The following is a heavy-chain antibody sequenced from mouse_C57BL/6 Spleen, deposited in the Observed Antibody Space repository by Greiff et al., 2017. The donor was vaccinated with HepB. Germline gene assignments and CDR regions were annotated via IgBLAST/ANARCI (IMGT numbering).Heavy chain of an antibody. D-gene: IGHD1-1*01. CDR1: YTFSRRVH. Sequence: VQVVESGPELARPWASVKISCQAFYTFSRRVHFAIRDTNYWMQWVKQRPGQGLEWIGAIYPGNGDTSYNQKFKGKATLTADKSSSTAYMQLSSLTSEDSAVYYWAFLLRSYWYFDVWGTGTTVTVSS. J-gene: IGHJ1*03. CDR2: GQGLEWIG. CDR3: SEDSAVYYWAFLLRSYWYFDV. V-gene: IGHV1-87*01.